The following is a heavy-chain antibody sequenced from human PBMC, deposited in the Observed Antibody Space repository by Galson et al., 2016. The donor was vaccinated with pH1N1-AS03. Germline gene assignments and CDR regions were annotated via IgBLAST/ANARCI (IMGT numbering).Heavy chain of an antibody. J-gene: IGHJ5*02. Sequence: SVKVSCKASGYTFTHFGISWVRQAPGQGLECLGWISTYTGETNYAQKFLGRVTMTTATSTSTVYMELRTLTSDDTALYYCAIGPISGVDLQRRFDAWGQGTLVTVSS. CDR3: AIGPISGVDLQRRFDA. CDR2: ISTYTGET. CDR1: GYTFTHFG. V-gene: IGHV1-18*01. D-gene: IGHD3-10*01.